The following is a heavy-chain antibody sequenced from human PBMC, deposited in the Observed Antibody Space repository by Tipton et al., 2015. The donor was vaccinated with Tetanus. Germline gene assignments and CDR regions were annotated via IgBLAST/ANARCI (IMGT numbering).Heavy chain of an antibody. CDR1: GGSFSGYY. Sequence: TLSLTCAVYGGSFSGYYWSWIRQPPGKGLEWIGEINHSGSTTYNPSLKSRVTISVDTSKNQFSLKLSSVTAADTAVYYCASSSYPYYWGQGTLVTVSS. J-gene: IGHJ4*02. V-gene: IGHV4-34*01. CDR2: INHSGST. D-gene: IGHD1-26*01. CDR3: ASSSYPYY.